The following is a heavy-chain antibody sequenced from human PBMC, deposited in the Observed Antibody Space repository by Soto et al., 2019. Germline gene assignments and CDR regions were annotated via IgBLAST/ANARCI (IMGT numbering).Heavy chain of an antibody. Sequence: QVQLQESGPGLVKPSETLSLTCTVSGGSISSYYWSWIRQPPGKGLEWIGYIYYSGSSNYNPSLXRXAXIXLDTSKNQFSLKLSSVTAADTAVYYCARRYGGNFDYWGQGTLVTVSS. V-gene: IGHV4-59*08. D-gene: IGHD2-15*01. CDR3: ARRYGGNFDY. CDR2: IYYSGSS. J-gene: IGHJ4*02. CDR1: GGSISSYY.